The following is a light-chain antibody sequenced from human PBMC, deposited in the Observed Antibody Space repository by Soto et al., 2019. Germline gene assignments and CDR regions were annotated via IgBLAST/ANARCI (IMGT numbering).Light chain of an antibody. CDR3: QQYGSSLST. CDR2: GAS. V-gene: IGKV3-20*01. CDR1: QSVSSSY. Sequence: EIVVTLSPATLSVSPGERATLSCRASQSVSSSYLAWYQQKPGQAPRLLIYGASSRATGIPDRSSGSGSGTDFTLTISRLEPEDFAVYYCQQYGSSLSTFGGGTMADI. J-gene: IGKJ4*01.